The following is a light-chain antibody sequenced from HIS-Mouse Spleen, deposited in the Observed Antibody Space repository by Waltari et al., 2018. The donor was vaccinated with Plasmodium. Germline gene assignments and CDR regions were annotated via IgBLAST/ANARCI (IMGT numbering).Light chain of an antibody. CDR2: EDS. V-gene: IGLV3-10*01. CDR1: ALPKKY. CDR3: YSTDSSGNHRV. Sequence: SYELTQPPSVSVSPGQTARITCSGDALPKKYAYWYQQKSGQAPVLVIYEDSKRPSGIPGRFSGSSAGSMATLTISGDQVEDEADYYCYSTDSSGNHRVVGGGTKLTVL. J-gene: IGLJ3*02.